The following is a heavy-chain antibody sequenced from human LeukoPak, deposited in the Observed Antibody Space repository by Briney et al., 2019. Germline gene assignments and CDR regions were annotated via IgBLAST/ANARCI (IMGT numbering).Heavy chain of an antibody. Sequence: PSETLSLTYTVSGGSISSYYWSWIRQPPGKGLEWIGYIYYSGSTNYNPSLKSRVTISVDTSKNQFSLKLSSVTAADTAVYYCARDRYSSSWYDAFDIWGQGTMVTVSS. J-gene: IGHJ3*02. V-gene: IGHV4-59*01. CDR2: IYYSGST. CDR3: ARDRYSSSWYDAFDI. D-gene: IGHD6-13*01. CDR1: GGSISSYY.